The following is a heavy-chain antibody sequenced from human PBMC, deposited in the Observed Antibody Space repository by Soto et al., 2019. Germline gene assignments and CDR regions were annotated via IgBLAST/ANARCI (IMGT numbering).Heavy chain of an antibody. J-gene: IGHJ4*02. CDR3: TTDLVAGLWFGELPWGY. Sequence: GGSLRLSCAASGFTFSNAWMSWVRQAPGKGLEWVGRIKSKTDGGTTDYAAPVKGRFTISRDDSKNTLYLQMNSLKTEDTAVYYCTTDLVAGLWFGELPWGYWGQGTLVTVSS. CDR2: IKSKTDGGTT. D-gene: IGHD3-10*01. V-gene: IGHV3-15*01. CDR1: GFTFSNAW.